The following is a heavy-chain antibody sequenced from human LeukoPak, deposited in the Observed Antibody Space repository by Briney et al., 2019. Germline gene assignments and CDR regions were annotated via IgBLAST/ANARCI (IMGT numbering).Heavy chain of an antibody. Sequence: SETLSLTCTVSGGSLSSGDYYWSWIRQHPGKGLEWIGYISYSGSTYYNPSLKSRVTISVDTSKNQLSLKLNSVTAADTAVYYCARAARDGYNYFDYWGQGTLVTVSS. D-gene: IGHD5-24*01. V-gene: IGHV4-31*03. J-gene: IGHJ4*02. CDR1: GGSLSSGDYY. CDR2: ISYSGST. CDR3: ARAARDGYNYFDY.